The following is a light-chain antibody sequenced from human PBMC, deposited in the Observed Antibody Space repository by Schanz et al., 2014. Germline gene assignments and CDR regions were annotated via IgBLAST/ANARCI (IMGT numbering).Light chain of an antibody. CDR2: EVS. J-gene: IGLJ3*02. CDR1: SSDVGGYDY. V-gene: IGLV2-8*01. Sequence: QSALTQPASVSGSPGQSITISCTGTSSDVGGYDYVSWYPQHPGKAPKLMIYEVSKRPSGVPDRFSGSKSGNTASLTVSGLQAEDEADYYCQSYDSSLSGLNWVFGGGTKLTVL. CDR3: QSYDSSLSGLNWV.